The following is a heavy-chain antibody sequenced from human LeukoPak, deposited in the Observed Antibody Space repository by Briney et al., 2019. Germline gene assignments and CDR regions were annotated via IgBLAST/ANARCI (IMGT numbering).Heavy chain of an antibody. CDR3: ARLWRVPAAVLAFDI. J-gene: IGHJ3*02. CDR1: GGSISSYY. Sequence: SETLSLTCTVSGGSISSYYWSWVRQPPGKGLEWIGYIYYSGSTNYNPSLKSRVTISVDTSKNQFSLKLSSVTAADTAVYYCARLWRVPAAVLAFDIWGQGTMVTVSS. D-gene: IGHD6-25*01. V-gene: IGHV4-59*08. CDR2: IYYSGST.